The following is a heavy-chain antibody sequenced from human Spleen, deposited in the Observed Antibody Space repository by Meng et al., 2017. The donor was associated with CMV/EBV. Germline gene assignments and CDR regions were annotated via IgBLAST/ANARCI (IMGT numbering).Heavy chain of an antibody. V-gene: IGHV3-66*02. Sequence: GGSLRLSCAASGFTVSNNYMSWVRQVPGKGLEWVSVIYSGGRTFYAESVKGRFTISRNNSKNTLYLQMDSLRHEDTAFYHCVKEGIRDEWPRDFDYWGQGLLVTVSS. CDR2: IYSGGRT. J-gene: IGHJ4*02. CDR1: GFTVSNNY. D-gene: IGHD2-21*01. CDR3: VKEGIRDEWPRDFDY.